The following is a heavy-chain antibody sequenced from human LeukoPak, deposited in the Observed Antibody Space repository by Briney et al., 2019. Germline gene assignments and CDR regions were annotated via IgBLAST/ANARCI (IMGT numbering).Heavy chain of an antibody. CDR2: IKSKTDGGTT. CDR1: GGSFSGYY. J-gene: IGHJ4*02. CDR3: STTYYYDSSEGY. V-gene: IGHV3-15*07. Sequence: ETLSLTCAVYGGSFSGYYWSWIRQPPGKGLEWVGRIKSKTDGGTTDYAAPVKGRFTISRDDSKNTLYLQMNSLKTEDTAVYYCSTTYYYDSSEGYWGQGTLVTVSS. D-gene: IGHD3-22*01.